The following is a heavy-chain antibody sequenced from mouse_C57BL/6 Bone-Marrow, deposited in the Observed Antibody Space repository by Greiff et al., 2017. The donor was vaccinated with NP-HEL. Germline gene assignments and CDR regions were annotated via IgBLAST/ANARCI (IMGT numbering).Heavy chain of an antibody. Sequence: QVQLQQSGAELMKPGASVKLSCKATGYTFTGYWIEWVKQRPGHGLEWIGEILPGSGSTNYNEKFKGKAPFTVDTSSHPAYMQLSSLTTDDSAIYNCARDRGYEGFDYWGQGTTPTVSS. J-gene: IGHJ2*01. CDR3: ARDRGYEGFDY. CDR2: ILPGSGST. CDR1: GYTFTGYW. D-gene: IGHD3-1*01. V-gene: IGHV1-9*01.